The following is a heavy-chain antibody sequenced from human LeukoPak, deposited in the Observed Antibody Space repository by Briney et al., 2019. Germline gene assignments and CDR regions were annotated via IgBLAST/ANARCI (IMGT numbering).Heavy chain of an antibody. D-gene: IGHD3-22*01. V-gene: IGHV3-23*01. CDR2: ISVSGGST. J-gene: IGHJ4*02. Sequence: QPGGSLRLSCAASGFTFSKYAMTWVRQAPGKGLERVSGISVSGGSTNYADSVKGRFSISRDNSKNTLYLQMNSLRAEDTAVYYCAKSNYFDSGGYYFFDYWGQGTLVTVSS. CDR1: GFTFSKYA. CDR3: AKSNYFDSGGYYFFDY.